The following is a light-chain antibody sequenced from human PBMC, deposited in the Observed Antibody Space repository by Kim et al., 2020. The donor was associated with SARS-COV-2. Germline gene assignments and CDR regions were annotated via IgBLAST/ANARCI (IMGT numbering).Light chain of an antibody. CDR1: ERISSW. V-gene: IGKV1-5*01. J-gene: IGKJ1*01. CDR2: DAS. CDR3: QQYNSYPWT. Sequence: DIQMTQSPSTLSASIGDRVTLTCRASERISSWLAWYQKKPGKAPKVVIYDASILESGVPSRFSGSGSGTEFTLTISSLQPDDFATYYCQQYNSYPWTFGQGTKVDIK.